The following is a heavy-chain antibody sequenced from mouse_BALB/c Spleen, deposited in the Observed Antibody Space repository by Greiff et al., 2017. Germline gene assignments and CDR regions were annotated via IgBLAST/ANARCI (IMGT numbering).Heavy chain of an antibody. CDR2: ISNLAYSI. V-gene: IGHV5-15*02. CDR3: ARAQYYGCRAMDY. D-gene: IGHD1-2*01. Sequence: EVQLVESGGGLVQPGGSRKLSCAASGFTFSDYGMAWVRQAPGKGPEWVAFISNLAYSIYYADTVTGRFTISRANAKNTLYLEMSSLRSEDTAMYYCARAQYYGCRAMDYWGQGTSVTVSS. CDR1: GFTFSDYG. J-gene: IGHJ4*01.